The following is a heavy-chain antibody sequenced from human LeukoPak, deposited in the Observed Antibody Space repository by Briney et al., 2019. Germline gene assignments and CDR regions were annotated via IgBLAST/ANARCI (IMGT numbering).Heavy chain of an antibody. CDR3: GRVRTGNTGSPEYFED. CDR1: GGSISSYY. V-gene: IGHV4-59*01. D-gene: IGHD5-12*01. Sequence: SETLSLTRTVSGGSISSYYWSWIRQPPGKGLEWIGYLFYSGNTNSNPSLKSRVTISADTSKNQFSLRLNSVTAADTAVYFCGRVRTGNTGSPEYFEDWGQGTLVTVSS. J-gene: IGHJ1*01. CDR2: LFYSGNT.